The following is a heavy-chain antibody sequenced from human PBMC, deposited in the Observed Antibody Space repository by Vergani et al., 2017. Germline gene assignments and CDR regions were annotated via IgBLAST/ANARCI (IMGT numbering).Heavy chain of an antibody. D-gene: IGHD6-6*01. V-gene: IGHV3-9*02. CDR2: ISWNSNSI. Sequence: EVQLEESGGGLVLPGRSLRLSCVASGFTSAGYAMHWVRQAPGKGLGWVSGISWNSNSIGYADSVKGRFTISRDNAKNSLYLQMNSLRAEDTALYYCAKGLGTSSGGSWFDPWGKGTLVTVSS. J-gene: IGHJ5*02. CDR3: AKGLGTSSGGSWFDP. CDR1: GFTSAGYA.